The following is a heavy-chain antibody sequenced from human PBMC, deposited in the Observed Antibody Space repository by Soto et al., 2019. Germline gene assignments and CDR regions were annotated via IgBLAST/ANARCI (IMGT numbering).Heavy chain of an antibody. CDR2: IGPSSNAI. D-gene: IGHD6-13*01. CDR3: ANGATATGTIRY. J-gene: IGHJ4*02. Sequence: EVQLVESGGGLVKPGGSLRLYCAASGFTFDSYTMNWVRQAPGKGLEWVSSIGPSSNAIYYADSVKGRFTISRDNAKNSLYLQMNSLRGEDTAVYHCANGATATGTIRYWAQGTLVTVSS. CDR1: GFTFDSYT. V-gene: IGHV3-21*01.